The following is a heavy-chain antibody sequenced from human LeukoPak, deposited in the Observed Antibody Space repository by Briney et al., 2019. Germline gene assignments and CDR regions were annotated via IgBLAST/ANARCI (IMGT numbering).Heavy chain of an antibody. CDR2: INPNSGGT. Sequence: ASVKVSCKASGYTFTGYYMHWVRQAPGQGLEWMGWINPNSGGTNYAQKFQGRVTMTRDTSISTAYMELSSLRSEDTAVYYCARARPSGIAAQGYWGQGTLVTVSS. CDR3: ARARPSGIAAQGY. V-gene: IGHV1-2*02. D-gene: IGHD6-6*01. J-gene: IGHJ4*02. CDR1: GYTFTGYY.